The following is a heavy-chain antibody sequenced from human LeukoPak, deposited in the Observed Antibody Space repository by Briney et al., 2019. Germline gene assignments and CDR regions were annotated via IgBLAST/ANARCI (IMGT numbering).Heavy chain of an antibody. CDR3: ARSRRFLEWLLYDDAFDI. J-gene: IGHJ3*02. V-gene: IGHV1-8*01. Sequence: ASVRASCKASGYTFTSYDINWVRQATGQGLEWMGWMNPNSGNTGYAQKFQGRVTMTRNTSISTAYMELSSLRSEDTAVYYCARSRRFLEWLLYDDAFDIWGQGTMVTVSS. CDR2: MNPNSGNT. D-gene: IGHD3-3*01. CDR1: GYTFTSYD.